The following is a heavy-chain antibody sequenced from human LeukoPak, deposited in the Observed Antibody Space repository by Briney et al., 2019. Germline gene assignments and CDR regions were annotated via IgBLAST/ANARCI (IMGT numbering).Heavy chain of an antibody. CDR2: ISSSSSYI. Sequence: GGSLRLSCAASGFTFSSYAMSWVRQAPGKGLEWVSSISSSSSYIYYADSVKGRFTISRDNAKNSLYLQMNSLRAEDTAVYYCARGFKTPKDYWGQGTLVTVSS. V-gene: IGHV3-21*01. J-gene: IGHJ4*02. CDR3: ARGFKTPKDY. D-gene: IGHD2-15*01. CDR1: GFTFSSYA.